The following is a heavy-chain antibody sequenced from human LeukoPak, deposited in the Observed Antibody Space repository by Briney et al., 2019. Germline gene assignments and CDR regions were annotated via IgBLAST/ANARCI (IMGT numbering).Heavy chain of an antibody. D-gene: IGHD3-22*01. Sequence: QTGGSLRLSCAVSGITLSNYGMSWVRKAPGKGLEWVAGMRGGGGTNYADSVKGRFTVSRDNSKNTLYLQMKSLRAEDTAVYFCANRGVVIRVILVGFYKEAYYFDSWGQGALVTVSS. V-gene: IGHV3-23*01. CDR3: ANRGVVIRVILVGFYKEAYYFDS. J-gene: IGHJ4*02. CDR1: GITLSNYG. CDR2: MRGGGGT.